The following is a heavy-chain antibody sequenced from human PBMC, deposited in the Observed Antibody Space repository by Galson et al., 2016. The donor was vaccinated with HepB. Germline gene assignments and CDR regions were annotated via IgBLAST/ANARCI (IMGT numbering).Heavy chain of an antibody. V-gene: IGHV1-18*01. D-gene: IGHD2-2*01. J-gene: IGHJ6*02. CDR3: ARDPRKIRYQLLEIYYYYYAMDV. CDR1: GYTFTTYG. CDR2: ISAYNGNT. Sequence: SVKVSCKASGYTFTTYGISWVRQAPGQGLEWMGWISAYNGNTNYAQKPQGRVTMTTDTSTNTAYIELRSLRSDDTAVYYCARDPRKIRYQLLEIYYYYYAMDVWGQGTTVTVSS.